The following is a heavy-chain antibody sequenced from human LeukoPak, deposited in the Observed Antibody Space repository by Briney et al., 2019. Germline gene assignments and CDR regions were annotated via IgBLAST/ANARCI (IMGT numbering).Heavy chain of an antibody. D-gene: IGHD5-18*01. CDR3: ARDVDTAMDDDY. CDR2: INPNSGGT. CDR1: GYTFTGYY. J-gene: IGHJ4*02. Sequence: APVKVSCKASGYTFTGYYMHWVRQAPGQGLEWMGWINPNSGGTNYAQKFQGRVTMTRDTSIRTAYMELSRLRSDDTAVYYCARDVDTAMDDDYWGQGTLVTVSS. V-gene: IGHV1-2*02.